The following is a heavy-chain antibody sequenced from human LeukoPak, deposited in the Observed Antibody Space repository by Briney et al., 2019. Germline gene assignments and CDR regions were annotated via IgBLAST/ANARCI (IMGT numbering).Heavy chain of an antibody. V-gene: IGHV4-59*01. CDR3: ASSYGSGRTDS. J-gene: IGHJ4*01. D-gene: IGHD2-15*01. CDR2: IYYSGST. CDR1: GGSISNYY. Sequence: SETLPLTCTVSGGSISNYYWSWIRQPPGKGLEWIGYIYYSGSTNYNPSLESRVTISIDTSQNQFSLDLKSVNAADTAVYYCASSYGSGRTDSWGHGILVPVSS.